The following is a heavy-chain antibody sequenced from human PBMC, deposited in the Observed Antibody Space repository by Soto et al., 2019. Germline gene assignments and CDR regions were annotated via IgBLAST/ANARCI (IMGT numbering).Heavy chain of an antibody. J-gene: IGHJ6*02. Sequence: EVQLLESGGGLVQPGGSLRLSCAASGFTFSSYAMSWVRQAPGKGLEWVSAISGSGGSTYYADSVKGRFTISRDNSKNTLYLQMNSLRAEDTAVYYCAKVAGYCSSTSCYTMAYYYGMDVWGQGTTVTVSS. D-gene: IGHD2-2*02. CDR2: ISGSGGST. CDR3: AKVAGYCSSTSCYTMAYYYGMDV. CDR1: GFTFSSYA. V-gene: IGHV3-23*01.